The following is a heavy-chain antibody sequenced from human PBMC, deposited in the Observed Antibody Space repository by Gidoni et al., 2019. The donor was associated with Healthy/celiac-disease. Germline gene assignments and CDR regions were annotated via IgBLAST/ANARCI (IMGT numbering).Heavy chain of an antibody. V-gene: IGHV3-21*01. Sequence: EVQLVESGGGLVKPGGSLRLSCAAPGFTFSSYSMNWVRQAPGKGLEWVSSISSSSSYIYYADSVKGRFTIARDNAKNSLYLQMNSLRAEDTAVYYCARDSVTTPYYFDYWGQGTLVTVSS. CDR1: GFTFSSYS. CDR3: ARDSVTTPYYFDY. J-gene: IGHJ4*02. CDR2: ISSSSSYI. D-gene: IGHD4-4*01.